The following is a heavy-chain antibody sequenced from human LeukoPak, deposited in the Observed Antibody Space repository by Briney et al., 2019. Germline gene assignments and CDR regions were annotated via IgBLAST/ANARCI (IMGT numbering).Heavy chain of an antibody. Sequence: SETLSLTCTVSGGSISSYYWSWIRQPAGKGLEWIGRIYTSGSTNHNPSLKSRVTMSVDTSKNQFSLKLSSVTAADTAVYYCARDLNGYSYGFHYYYMDVWGKGTTVTVSS. J-gene: IGHJ6*03. CDR1: GGSISSYY. CDR3: ARDLNGYSYGFHYYYMDV. V-gene: IGHV4-4*07. CDR2: IYTSGST. D-gene: IGHD5-18*01.